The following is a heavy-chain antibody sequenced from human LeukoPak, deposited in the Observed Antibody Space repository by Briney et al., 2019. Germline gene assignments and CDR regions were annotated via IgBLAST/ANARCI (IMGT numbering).Heavy chain of an antibody. Sequence: PGGSLRLSCAASGFTFSSYEMNWVRQALGKGLEWVSYISSSGSTIYYADSVKGRFTISRDNAKNSLYLQMNSLRAEDTAVYYCARSFSFSRGYFDYWGQGTLVTVSS. CDR3: ARSFSFSRGYFDY. V-gene: IGHV3-48*03. CDR2: ISSSGSTI. CDR1: GFTFSSYE. D-gene: IGHD1-26*01. J-gene: IGHJ4*02.